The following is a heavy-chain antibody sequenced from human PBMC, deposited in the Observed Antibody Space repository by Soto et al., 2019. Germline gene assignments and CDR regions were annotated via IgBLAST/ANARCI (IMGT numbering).Heavy chain of an antibody. Sequence: QITVKESGPTLVKPTQTLPLTCTFSGFSLSTTGVGVGWIRQPPGKALEWLALIYWDDDKRYSPSLKSSLTITKDTSKNQGVLTMTNMDPIDTATYYCAHETPVTTGGDYWGQGTLVTVSS. V-gene: IGHV2-5*02. CDR2: IYWDDDK. J-gene: IGHJ4*02. CDR1: GFSLSTTGVG. CDR3: AHETPVTTGGDY. D-gene: IGHD4-17*01.